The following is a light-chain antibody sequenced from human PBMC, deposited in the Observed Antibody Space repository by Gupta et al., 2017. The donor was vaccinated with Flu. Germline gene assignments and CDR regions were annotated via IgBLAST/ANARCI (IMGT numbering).Light chain of an antibody. CDR1: QSLVFSDGDSY. CDR3: RHSKRWGWT. J-gene: IGKJ1*01. V-gene: IGKV2-30*01. Sequence: DDVLTQSPLSLPVTLGQSASISCRSSQSLVFSDGDSYVSWYHQRPGQSPRRLIYKASNRDSGVPDRISRSGSGTDFTLKISMVEAEDVGVYYCRHSKRWGWTFGPGSRLEI. CDR2: KAS.